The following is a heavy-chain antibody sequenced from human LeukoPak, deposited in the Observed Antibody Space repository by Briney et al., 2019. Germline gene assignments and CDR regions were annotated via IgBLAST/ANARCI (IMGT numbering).Heavy chain of an antibody. CDR1: GGSVSSGGYY. Sequence: PSETLSLTCTVSGGSVSSGGYYWSWIRQPAGKGLEWIGRIYPSGSTIYPSGTTHYNPSLKSRVTISVDTSKNQFSLKVDSMTAADAAVYFCARGTGTTNFDYWGQGTLVTVSS. J-gene: IGHJ4*02. CDR2: IYPSGSTIYPSGTT. CDR3: ARGTGTTNFDY. V-gene: IGHV4-61*02. D-gene: IGHD1-1*01.